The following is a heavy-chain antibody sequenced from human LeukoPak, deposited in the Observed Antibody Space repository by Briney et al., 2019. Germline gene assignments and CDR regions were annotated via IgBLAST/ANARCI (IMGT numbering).Heavy chain of an antibody. CDR3: YGSGSLYDPFDI. J-gene: IGHJ3*02. D-gene: IGHD3-10*01. V-gene: IGHV4-39*03. Sequence: PSETLSLTCIVSGDSINSTSYYWGWIRQPPGKGLEWIGSIYYSGSTYYNPSLKSRVTISVDTSKNQFSLNLRSVTAADTAVYYCYGSGSLYDPFDIWGQGTMVTVSS. CDR1: GDSINSTSYY. CDR2: IYYSGST.